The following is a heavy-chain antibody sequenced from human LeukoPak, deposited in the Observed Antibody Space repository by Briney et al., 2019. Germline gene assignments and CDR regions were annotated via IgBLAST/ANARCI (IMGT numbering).Heavy chain of an antibody. V-gene: IGHV3-30*03. D-gene: IGHD6-19*01. CDR3: ARRGGIAVAEIDY. Sequence: GGSLRLSCAASGFTFSSYGMHWVRQAPGKGLEWVAVISYDGSNKYYADSVKGRFTISRDNSKNTLYLQMNSLGAEDTAVYYCARRGGIAVAEIDYWGQGTLVTVSS. J-gene: IGHJ4*02. CDR2: ISYDGSNK. CDR1: GFTFSSYG.